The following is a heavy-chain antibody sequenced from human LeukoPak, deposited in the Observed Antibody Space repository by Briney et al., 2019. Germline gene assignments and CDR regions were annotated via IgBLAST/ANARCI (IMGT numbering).Heavy chain of an antibody. CDR3: GRDFEAWSDP. CDR1: GFTFSSYW. V-gene: IGHV3-7*01. CDR2: IKQDGSEK. D-gene: IGHD3-9*01. Sequence: GGSLRLSCAASGFTFSSYWMSWVRQAPGKGLERVANIKQDGSEKYYVDSVKGRFTISRDNAKNSLYLQMNSQRAEDTAVYYCGRDFEAWSDPWGQGTLVTISS. J-gene: IGHJ5*02.